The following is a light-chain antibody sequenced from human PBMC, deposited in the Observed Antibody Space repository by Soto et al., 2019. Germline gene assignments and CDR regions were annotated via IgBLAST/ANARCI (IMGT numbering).Light chain of an antibody. V-gene: IGLV1-44*01. CDR2: NNN. CDR1: SSNIGSNT. CDR3: AAWDDSLIGYV. Sequence: QSVLTQPPSTSGTPGQRVTISCSGSSSNIGSNTVSWCQQLPGTAPKPLIYNNNQRPSGVPHRFSGSKSGTSASLAISGLQSEDEADYYCAAWDDSLIGYVFGTGTKVTVL. J-gene: IGLJ1*01.